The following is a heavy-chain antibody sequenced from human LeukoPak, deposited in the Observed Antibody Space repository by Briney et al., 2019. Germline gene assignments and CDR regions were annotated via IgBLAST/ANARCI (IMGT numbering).Heavy chain of an antibody. CDR1: GYTFTSYD. CDR2: INPSGGST. J-gene: IGHJ4*02. Sequence: ASVKVSCKASGYTFTSYDINWVRQAPGQGLEWMGIINPSGGSTSYAQKFQGRVTMTRDMSTSTVYLELSSLRSEDTAVYYCARGREEYSSTPGVYWGQGTLVTVSS. CDR3: ARGREEYSSTPGVY. D-gene: IGHD6-6*01. V-gene: IGHV1-46*01.